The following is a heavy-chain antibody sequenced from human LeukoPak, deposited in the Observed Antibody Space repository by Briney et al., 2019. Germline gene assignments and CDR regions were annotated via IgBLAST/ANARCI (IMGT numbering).Heavy chain of an antibody. J-gene: IGHJ4*02. CDR1: GFTFSDYW. D-gene: IGHD3-10*01. Sequence: QTGGSLRLSCAASGFTFSDYWMHWVRQAPGKGLVWVSAISGSGGSTYYADSVKGRFTISRDNSKNTLYLQMNSLRAEDTAVYYCAKGFRGPFDYWGQGTLVTVSS. CDR2: ISGSGGST. V-gene: IGHV3-23*01. CDR3: AKGFRGPFDY.